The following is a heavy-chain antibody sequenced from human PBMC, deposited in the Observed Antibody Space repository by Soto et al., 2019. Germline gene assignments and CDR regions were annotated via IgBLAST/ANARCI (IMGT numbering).Heavy chain of an antibody. V-gene: IGHV4-31*03. CDR1: GGPISSGGYY. CDR2: IYYSGST. CDR3: ARDMGGHYYDSSGYYPSPD. J-gene: IGHJ4*02. Sequence: QVQLQESGPGLVKPSQPLPLTSTFSGGPISSGGYYWSWSRRHPGKGLGGMGYIYYSGSTYYNPSLKSRVTISVDTSKNQFSLKLSSVTAADTAVYYCARDMGGHYYDSSGYYPSPDWGQGTLVTVSS. D-gene: IGHD3-22*01.